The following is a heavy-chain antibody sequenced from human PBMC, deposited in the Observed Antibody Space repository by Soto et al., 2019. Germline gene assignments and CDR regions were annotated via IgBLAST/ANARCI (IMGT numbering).Heavy chain of an antibody. CDR1: GYTFNKYY. J-gene: IGHJ4*02. CDR2: INLRGGTT. V-gene: IGHV1-46*02. D-gene: IGHD4-17*01. CDR3: ARGPDYSDVPLWDY. Sequence: QVQLVQSGAEVRKPGASVRLSCETSGYTFNKYYIHWVREARGQGLEWVGIINLRGGTTESARELRGRVTITGDTSTSTAHMELSNLRSEDTAVYFCARGPDYSDVPLWDYWGQGTLLTVSS.